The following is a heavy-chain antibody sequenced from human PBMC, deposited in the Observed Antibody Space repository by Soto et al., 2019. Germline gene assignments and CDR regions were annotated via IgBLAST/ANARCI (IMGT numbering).Heavy chain of an antibody. Sequence: EVQLLESGGGLVQPGGSLRLSCAASGFTFNNYAMSWVRQAPGKGLEWVSAISGGGDTTSYADSVKGRFTVSRDGSKNTLYVQMNSLRAEDTAVYYCAKGRGGAGSLTPRVDVWGQGTLVTVSS. CDR1: GFTFNNYA. CDR2: ISGGGDTT. J-gene: IGHJ4*02. CDR3: AKGRGGAGSLTPRVDV. D-gene: IGHD3-10*01. V-gene: IGHV3-23*01.